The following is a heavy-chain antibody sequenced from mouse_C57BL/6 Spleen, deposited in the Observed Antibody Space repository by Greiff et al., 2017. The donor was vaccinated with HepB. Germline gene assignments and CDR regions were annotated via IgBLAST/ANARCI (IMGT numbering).Heavy chain of an antibody. CDR1: GYTFTSYW. V-gene: IGHV1-69*01. CDR2: IDPSDSYT. CDR3: ARRGDYDGSSWSFDY. Sequence: QVQLQQPGAELVMPGASVKLSCKASGYTFTSYWMHWVKQRPGQGLEWIGEIDPSDSYTNYNQKFKGKSTLTVDKSSRTAYMQLSSLTSEDSAVYYCARRGDYDGSSWSFDYWGQGTTLTVSS. J-gene: IGHJ2*01. D-gene: IGHD1-1*01.